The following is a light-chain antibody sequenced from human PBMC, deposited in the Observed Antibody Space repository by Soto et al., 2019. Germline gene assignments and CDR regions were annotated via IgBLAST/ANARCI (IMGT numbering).Light chain of an antibody. Sequence: DIQMTQSPSSLSASVGDRVTITCRASQTINSYLNWYQQKPGKAPKLLIYAAPSLQSGVPSRFSGSVSGTDFTLTISSLQPEDFATYYCQQSYSTPRTFGQGTKVDI. V-gene: IGKV1-39*01. CDR2: AAP. CDR3: QQSYSTPRT. J-gene: IGKJ1*01. CDR1: QTINSY.